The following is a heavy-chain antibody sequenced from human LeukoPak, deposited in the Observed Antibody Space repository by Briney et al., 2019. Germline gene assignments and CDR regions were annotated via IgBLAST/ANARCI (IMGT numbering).Heavy chain of an antibody. CDR3: AKSSYYDASGYYSEYYFDS. CDR2: ISGSGGST. D-gene: IGHD3-22*01. J-gene: IGHJ4*02. CDR1: GFSLSNYA. V-gene: IGHV3-23*01. Sequence: GGSLRLSCVPSGFSLSNYAMSWVRQAPGGGLVWVSSISGSGGSTHYVYTVKGRFTISRDKNKNTLYLQMNSLRAEDTAVYYCAKSSYYDASGYYSEYYFDSWGQGTLVTVSS.